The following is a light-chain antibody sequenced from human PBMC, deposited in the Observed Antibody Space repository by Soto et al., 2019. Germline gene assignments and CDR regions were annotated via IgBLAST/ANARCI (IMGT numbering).Light chain of an antibody. J-gene: IGKJ1*01. V-gene: IGKV3-20*01. Sequence: EIVLTQSPGTLSLSPGERATLSCRASQSVSSSYLAWYQQKPGQAPRLLIYGASSRATGIPDRFSGSGSGTDFTLTISRLQPEVFALYYYHQYGTSPWTFGQVTKVEIK. CDR1: QSVSSSY. CDR2: GAS. CDR3: HQYGTSPWT.